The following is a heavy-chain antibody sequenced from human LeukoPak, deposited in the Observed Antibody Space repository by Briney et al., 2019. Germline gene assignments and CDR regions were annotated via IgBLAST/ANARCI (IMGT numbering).Heavy chain of an antibody. J-gene: IGHJ3*02. CDR2: INPNSGGT. D-gene: IGHD3-3*01. CDR3: ARGGLRFLEWQPADAFDI. CDR1: GYTFTGYY. Sequence: ASVKVSCKXSGYTFTGYYMHWVRQAPGQGLEWMGWINPNSGGTNYSQKFQGRVTMTRDTSISTAYMELSRLRSDDTAVYYCARGGLRFLEWQPADAFDIWGQGTMVTVSS. V-gene: IGHV1-2*02.